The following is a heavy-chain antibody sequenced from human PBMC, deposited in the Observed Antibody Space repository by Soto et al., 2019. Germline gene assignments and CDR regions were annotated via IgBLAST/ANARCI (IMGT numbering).Heavy chain of an antibody. Sequence: EVQLVESGGDLVQPGGSLRLSCAGSGFIFSAYWMSWVRHAPGKGLEWVAMINRGASGTHYVDSVKGRFTISRDNAKNSRCLQRNGLGVEDTAVYYCATLDTAEIQTAAYWGQGTLVTVSS. J-gene: IGHJ4*02. CDR1: GFIFSAYW. V-gene: IGHV3-7*01. D-gene: IGHD2-15*01. CDR3: ATLDTAEIQTAAY. CDR2: INRGASGT.